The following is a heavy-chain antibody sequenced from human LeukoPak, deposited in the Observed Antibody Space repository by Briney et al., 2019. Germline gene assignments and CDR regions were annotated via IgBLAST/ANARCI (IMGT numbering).Heavy chain of an antibody. CDR3: AREPIAAAAYRFDY. Sequence: PGGSLRLSCAASGFTFSSYSMNWVRQAPGKGLEWVSSISSSSSYIYYADSVKGRFTISRDNAKNSLYLQMNSLRAEDTAVYYCAREPIAAAAYRFDYWGQGTLVTVSS. CDR2: ISSSSSYI. D-gene: IGHD6-13*01. CDR1: GFTFSSYS. J-gene: IGHJ4*02. V-gene: IGHV3-21*01.